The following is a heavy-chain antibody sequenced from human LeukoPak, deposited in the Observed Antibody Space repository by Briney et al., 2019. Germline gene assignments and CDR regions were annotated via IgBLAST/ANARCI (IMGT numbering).Heavy chain of an antibody. Sequence: CGPTLVNPTQTHTLTCTFSGFSLSTSGMCVSWIRQPPGKALEWLALIDWDDDKYYSTSLKTRLTISKDTSKQQVVLTMTNMDPVDTATYYCARDIVVVTSGPGRLDYYYGMDVWGQGTTVTVSS. CDR2: IDWDDDK. CDR1: GFSLSTSGMC. J-gene: IGHJ6*02. V-gene: IGHV2-70*01. D-gene: IGHD2-2*01. CDR3: ARDIVVVTSGPGRLDYYYGMDV.